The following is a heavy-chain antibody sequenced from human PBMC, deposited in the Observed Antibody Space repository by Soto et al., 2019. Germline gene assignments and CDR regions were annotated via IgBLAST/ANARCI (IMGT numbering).Heavy chain of an antibody. CDR2: IYYSGNT. D-gene: IGHD2-15*01. Sequence: PSETLSLTCTVSGGSTSSDNYCSWIRQPPGKGLEWIGHIYYSGNTDYNPSLKSRLAISIDTSKNQFSLKLTSVTAADTALYFCARGFSFSDNSDNDRIYFYYGLNVWGQGTTVTVSS. J-gene: IGHJ6*02. V-gene: IGHV4-39*07. CDR1: GGSTSSDNY. CDR3: ARGFSFSDNSDNDRIYFYYGLNV.